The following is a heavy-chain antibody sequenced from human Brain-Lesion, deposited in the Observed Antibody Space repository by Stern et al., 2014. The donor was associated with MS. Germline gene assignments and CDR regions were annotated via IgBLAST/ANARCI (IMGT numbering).Heavy chain of an antibody. CDR1: GYTLTELS. D-gene: IGHD1-26*01. CDR2: FVPEDGET. V-gene: IGHV1-24*01. CDR3: ATRSPGAGGNYYRHFDY. J-gene: IGHJ4*02. Sequence: VQLVESGAEVKKPGASVKVSCKVSGYTLTELSMHWVRQAPRKGLEWMGGFVPEDGETIYAHKFQGRVTMTEDTSTDTAYMELSSLRSEDTAVYYCATRSPGAGGNYYRHFDYWGQGTLVTVSS.